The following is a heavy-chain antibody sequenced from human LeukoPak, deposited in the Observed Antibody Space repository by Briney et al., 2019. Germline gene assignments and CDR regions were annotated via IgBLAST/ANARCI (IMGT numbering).Heavy chain of an antibody. V-gene: IGHV1-2*02. D-gene: IGHD4-17*01. CDR1: GYTFTGYY. Sequence: GASVKVSRKASGYTFTGYYMHWVRQAPGQGLEWMGWINPNSGGTNYAQRFQGGVTMTRDTSISTAYMDLSRLRSDDTAVYYCARADTVSFDYWGQGTLVTVSS. CDR3: ARADTVSFDY. J-gene: IGHJ4*02. CDR2: INPNSGGT.